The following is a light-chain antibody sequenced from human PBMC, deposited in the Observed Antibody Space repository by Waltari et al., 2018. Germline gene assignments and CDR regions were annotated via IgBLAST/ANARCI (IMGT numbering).Light chain of an antibody. CDR1: STDGGGYNY. V-gene: IGLV2-14*03. CDR3: SSYTASRLYV. CDR2: DVS. Sequence: QSALTQPASVSGSPGPSITIPCTGISTDGGGYNYVSWYQQYPGKAPKLVIHDVSSRPSGTSDRFSGSKSGNTASLIISGLQADDEADYYCSSYTASRLYVFGTGTKVTVL. J-gene: IGLJ1*01.